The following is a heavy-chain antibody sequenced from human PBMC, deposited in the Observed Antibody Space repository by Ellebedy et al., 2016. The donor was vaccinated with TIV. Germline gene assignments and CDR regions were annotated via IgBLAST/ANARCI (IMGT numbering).Heavy chain of an antibody. CDR3: ARDHEDSSGWYWFDP. V-gene: IGHV1-69*13. J-gene: IGHJ5*02. Sequence: AASVKVSCKASVCTFSTYAVSWVRQGPGQGLEWMGGIIPMFGIASYAQKFQGRVTMTADESTSTVYIELSSLRSEDTAVYYCARDHEDSSGWYWFDPWGQGTLVTVSS. CDR1: VCTFSTYA. CDR2: IIPMFGIA. D-gene: IGHD3-22*01.